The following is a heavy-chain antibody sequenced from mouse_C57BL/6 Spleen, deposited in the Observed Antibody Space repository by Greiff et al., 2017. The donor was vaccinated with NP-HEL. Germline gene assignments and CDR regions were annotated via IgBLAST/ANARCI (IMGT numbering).Heavy chain of an antibody. CDR2: IDPEDGDT. Sequence: VQLQQSGAELVRPGASVKLSCTASGFNIKDYYMHWVKQRPEQGLEWIGRIDPEDGDTEYAPKFQGKATMTADTSSNTAYLQLSSLTSEDTAVYYCTSSTYYSNWADYWGQGTSVTVSS. V-gene: IGHV14-1*01. CDR3: TSSTYYSNWADY. CDR1: GFNIKDYY. D-gene: IGHD2-5*01. J-gene: IGHJ4*01.